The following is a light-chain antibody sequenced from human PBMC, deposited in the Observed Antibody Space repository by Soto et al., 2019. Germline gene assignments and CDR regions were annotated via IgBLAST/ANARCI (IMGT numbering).Light chain of an antibody. CDR1: RSLLHSNGYNY. CDR3: MQALQAPT. Sequence: DIVMNQSPLSLPVTPGEPASISCRSSRSLLHSNGYNYLDWYLQKPGQSPQLLIYLGSNRASGVPDRFSGSGSGTDFTLKISRVEAADVGVYYCMQALQAPTFGQGTKLEIK. J-gene: IGKJ2*01. CDR2: LGS. V-gene: IGKV2-28*01.